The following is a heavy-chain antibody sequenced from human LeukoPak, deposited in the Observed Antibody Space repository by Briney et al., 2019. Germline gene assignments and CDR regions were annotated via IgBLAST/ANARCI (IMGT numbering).Heavy chain of an antibody. D-gene: IGHD4-23*01. CDR2: INPSGGST. Sequence: ASVKVSCKASGYTFTSYYMHWVRQAPGQGLEWMGIINPSGGSTTYAQMFQGRVTMTRDTSTRTVYMELSSLRSEDTAAYYCAKVFLRWPSCFDYWGQGTLVTVSS. J-gene: IGHJ4*02. CDR1: GYTFTSYY. CDR3: AKVFLRWPSCFDY. V-gene: IGHV1-46*01.